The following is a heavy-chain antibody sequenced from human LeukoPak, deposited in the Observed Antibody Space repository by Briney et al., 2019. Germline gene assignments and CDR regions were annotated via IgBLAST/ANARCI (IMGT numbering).Heavy chain of an antibody. CDR3: ASSRARAAVDY. V-gene: IGHV4-38-2*02. D-gene: IGHD6-25*01. CDR1: GYSISSGYY. Sequence: SETLSLTCTVSGYSISSGYYWGWIRKPPGKGLEWIGSIYHSGSTYYNPSLKSRVTISVDTSKNQFSLKLSSVTAADTAVYYCASSRARAAVDYWGQGTLVTVSS. CDR2: IYHSGST. J-gene: IGHJ4*02.